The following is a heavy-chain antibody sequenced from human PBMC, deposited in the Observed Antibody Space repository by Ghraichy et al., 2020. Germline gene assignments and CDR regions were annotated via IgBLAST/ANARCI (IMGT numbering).Heavy chain of an antibody. CDR2: IRYDGSNK. J-gene: IGHJ4*02. V-gene: IGHV3-30*02. Sequence: GGSLRLSCAASGFTFSSYGMHWVRQAPGKGLEWVAFIRYDGSNKYYADSVKGRFTISRDNSKNTLYLQMNSLRAEDTAVYYCAKAPLDCSSTSCPMGAAAGTKGENFDYWGQGTLVTVSS. CDR3: AKAPLDCSSTSCPMGAAAGTKGENFDY. D-gene: IGHD2-2*01. CDR1: GFTFSSYG.